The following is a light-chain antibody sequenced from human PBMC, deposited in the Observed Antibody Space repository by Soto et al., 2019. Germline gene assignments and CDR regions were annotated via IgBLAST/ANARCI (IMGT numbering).Light chain of an antibody. V-gene: IGKV3-20*01. CDR2: GAS. Sequence: EIVLTQSPGTLSLSPGERATLSCRASQSVSSTYLAWYQQQPGQAPRLLIYGASSRATGTPDRFSGSGSGTDFTLTISRLEPEDFAVYYCQQYGSSPITFGQGTRLEI. CDR1: QSVSSTY. J-gene: IGKJ5*01. CDR3: QQYGSSPIT.